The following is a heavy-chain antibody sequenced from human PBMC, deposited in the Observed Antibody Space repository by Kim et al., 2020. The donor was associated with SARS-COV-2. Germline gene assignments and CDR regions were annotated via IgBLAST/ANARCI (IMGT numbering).Heavy chain of an antibody. CDR2: MSAYNGNT. CDR1: GYTFTSYD. D-gene: IGHD1-26*01. V-gene: IGHV1-8*02. J-gene: IGHJ5*02. Sequence: ASVKVSCKASGYTFTSYDINWMRQATGQGLEWMGWMSAYNGNTNYAQKFQGRVTMTRDTSISIAYMELSSLRSDDTAVYYCARNPCGSGQLDPSGQDTLV. CDR3: ARNPCGSGQLDP.